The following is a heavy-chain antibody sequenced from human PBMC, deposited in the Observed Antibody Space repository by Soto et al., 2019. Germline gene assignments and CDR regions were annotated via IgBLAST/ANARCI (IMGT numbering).Heavy chain of an antibody. CDR2: ISFDGSNK. J-gene: IGHJ4*02. Sequence: QVQLVESGGGVVQPGRSLRLSCAASGFTFSPYGMHWVRQAPGKGLEWVAVISFDGSNKYYADSVKGRFTISRDNSKNTLYLQMNSLRADDTAVYYCAKDETYYFDYWGQGTLVTVSS. CDR3: AKDETYYFDY. CDR1: GFTFSPYG. V-gene: IGHV3-30*18.